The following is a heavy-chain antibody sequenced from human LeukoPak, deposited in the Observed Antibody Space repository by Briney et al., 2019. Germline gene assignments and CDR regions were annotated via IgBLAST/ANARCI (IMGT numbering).Heavy chain of an antibody. V-gene: IGHV3-7*03. Sequence: GGSLRLSCAASGFTFTSYLMSWVRQAPGKGLEWVANIKQDGSEKYYVDYVKGRFTISRDNAKNSLFLQMNSLRAEDTAVYYCAKDNWNDAGFDYWGQGTLVTVSS. D-gene: IGHD1-20*01. CDR1: GFTFTSYL. CDR3: AKDNWNDAGFDY. CDR2: IKQDGSEK. J-gene: IGHJ4*02.